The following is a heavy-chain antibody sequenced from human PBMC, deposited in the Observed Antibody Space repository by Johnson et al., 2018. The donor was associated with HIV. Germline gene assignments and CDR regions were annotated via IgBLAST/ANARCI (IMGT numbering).Heavy chain of an antibody. CDR2: ISSSGTTI. Sequence: QVQLVESGGGLVKPGGSLRLSCAASGFTFNNYYMSWIRQAPGKGLEWLAYISSSGTTIYYADSVKGRFTISRDNSKNPLYLQMNSRRAEGTAVYYCAREGRRDAFDIWGQGTMVTVSS. CDR3: AREGRRDAFDI. J-gene: IGHJ3*02. CDR1: GFTFNNYY. V-gene: IGHV3-11*04.